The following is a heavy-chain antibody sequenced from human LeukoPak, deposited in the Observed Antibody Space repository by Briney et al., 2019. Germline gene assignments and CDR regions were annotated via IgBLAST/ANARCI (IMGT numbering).Heavy chain of an antibody. CDR2: ISYDGGNK. CDR1: GFTFSSYA. J-gene: IGHJ6*03. CDR3: ARAPGRSAAGSYYYYYMDV. D-gene: IGHD6-13*01. Sequence: GGSLRLSCAASGFTFSSYAMSWVRQAPGKGLEWVAVISYDGGNKYYADSVKGRFTISRDNSKNTLYLQMNSLRAEDTAVYYCARAPGRSAAGSYYYYYMDVWGKGTTVTVSS. V-gene: IGHV3-30*04.